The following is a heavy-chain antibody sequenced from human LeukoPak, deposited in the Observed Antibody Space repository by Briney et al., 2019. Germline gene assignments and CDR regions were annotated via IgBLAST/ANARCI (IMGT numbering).Heavy chain of an antibody. CDR2: INTNTGNP. CDR3: ARDQAPYYYYGMDV. V-gene: IGHV7-4-1*02. CDR1: GYTFTNYA. J-gene: IGHJ6*02. Sequence: ASVKVSCKASGYTFTNYAMNWVRQAPGQGLEWMGWINTNTGNPTYAQGFTGRFVFSLDTSVSTAYLQISSLKAEDTAVYYCARDQAPYYYYGMDVWGQGTTVTVSS.